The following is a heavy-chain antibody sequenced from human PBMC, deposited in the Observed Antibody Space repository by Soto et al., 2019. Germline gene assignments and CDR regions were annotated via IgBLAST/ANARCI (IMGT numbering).Heavy chain of an antibody. Sequence: GGSLRLSCAASGFTFSSYAMHWVRQAPGKGLEWVAVISYDGSNKYYADSVKGRFTISRDNSKNTLYLQMNSLRAEDTAVYYCARDPTHLIAVAGLAYFDYWGQGTLVTVSS. CDR1: GFTFSSYA. V-gene: IGHV3-30-3*01. CDR3: ARDPTHLIAVAGLAYFDY. D-gene: IGHD6-19*01. J-gene: IGHJ4*02. CDR2: ISYDGSNK.